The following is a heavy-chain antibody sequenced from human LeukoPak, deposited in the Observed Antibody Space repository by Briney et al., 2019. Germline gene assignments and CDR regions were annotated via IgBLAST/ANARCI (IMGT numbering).Heavy chain of an antibody. V-gene: IGHV3-74*01. D-gene: IGHD3/OR15-3a*01. CDR1: GFTFSSYG. J-gene: IGHJ4*02. CDR2: VNGDGTST. Sequence: GGSLRLSCAASGFTFSSYGMHWVRQAPGKGLVWVARVNGDGTSTTYADSVKGRFTISRDNAKNTLYLQMNSLRAEDTAVYYCGRAYLDYAGRDYWGQGTLVTVSS. CDR3: GRAYLDYAGRDY.